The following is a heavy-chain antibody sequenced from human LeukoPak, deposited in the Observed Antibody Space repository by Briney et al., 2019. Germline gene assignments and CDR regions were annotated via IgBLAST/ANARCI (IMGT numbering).Heavy chain of an antibody. Sequence: ASVKVSCKASGYTSTSYGISWVRQAPGQGHEWMGWISAYNGNTNYAQKLQGKVTMTTDTSTSTAYMELRSLRSDDTAVYYCARDLSSGWTPFDYWGQGTLVTVSS. J-gene: IGHJ4*02. CDR2: ISAYNGNT. D-gene: IGHD6-19*01. CDR3: ARDLSSGWTPFDY. V-gene: IGHV1-18*01. CDR1: GYTSTSYG.